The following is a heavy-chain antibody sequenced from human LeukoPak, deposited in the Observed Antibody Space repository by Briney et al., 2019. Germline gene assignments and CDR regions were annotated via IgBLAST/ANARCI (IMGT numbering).Heavy chain of an antibody. CDR2: INGNGGST. V-gene: IGHV3-20*01. J-gene: IGHJ3*02. CDR3: VRDHNYGSGSYLFGAFDI. Sequence: RTGGSLRLSCAASGFTFDDYGMSWVRQAPGKGLEWVSGINGNGGSTNCADSVKGRFTISRDNAKNSLYLQMTSLRAEDTALYHCVRDHNYGSGSYLFGAFDIWGQGTMVTVSS. D-gene: IGHD3-10*01. CDR1: GFTFDDYG.